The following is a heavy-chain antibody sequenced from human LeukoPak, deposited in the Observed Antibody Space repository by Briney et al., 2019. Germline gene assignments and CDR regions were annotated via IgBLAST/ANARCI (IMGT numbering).Heavy chain of an antibody. CDR1: GGSISSGSYY. J-gene: IGHJ4*02. Sequence: SETLSLTCTVSGGSISSGSYYWSWIRQPAGKGLEWIGRIYTSWSTNYNPSLKSRVTISVDTSKNQFSLKLSSVTAADTAVYYCARDGSTQFVYWGQGTLVTVSS. D-gene: IGHD1-1*01. CDR2: IYTSWST. CDR3: ARDGSTQFVY. V-gene: IGHV4-61*02.